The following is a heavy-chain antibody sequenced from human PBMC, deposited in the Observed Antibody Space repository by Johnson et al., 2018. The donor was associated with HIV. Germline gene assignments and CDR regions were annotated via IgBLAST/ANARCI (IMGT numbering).Heavy chain of an antibody. V-gene: IGHV3-13*01. D-gene: IGHD6-19*01. CDR3: ARGGWANDAFDI. CDR1: GFTFSSYD. Sequence: VQLVESGGGLVKPGGSLRLSCAASGFTFSSYDMHWVRQATGKGLEWVSAIGTAGDTYYPGSVKGRFTISRENAKNSLYLQMNRLRAGDTAVYYCARGGWANDAFDIWGQGTMVTVSS. CDR2: IGTAGDT. J-gene: IGHJ3*02.